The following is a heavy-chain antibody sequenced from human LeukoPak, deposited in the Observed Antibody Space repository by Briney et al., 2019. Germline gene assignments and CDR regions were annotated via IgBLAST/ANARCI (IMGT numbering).Heavy chain of an antibody. D-gene: IGHD3-10*01. CDR3: TTEGFHYLSFLDY. J-gene: IGHJ4*02. CDR2: IRTITDGGTT. V-gene: IGHV3-15*01. Sequence: GGSLRLSCAASGFTFSNAWMTWVRQAPGKGLEWVGRIRTITDGGTTDFAAPVKGRFTISRDDSKDTLYLQMNSLKTEDTAVYYCTTEGFHYLSFLDYWGQGTLVTVSS. CDR1: GFTFSNAW.